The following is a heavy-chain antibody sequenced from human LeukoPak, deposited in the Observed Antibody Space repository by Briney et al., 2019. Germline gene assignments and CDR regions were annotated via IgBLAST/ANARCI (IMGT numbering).Heavy chain of an antibody. CDR3: ARGGISPDDAFDI. CDR2: IKQDGSEK. J-gene: IGHJ3*02. CDR1: GFTFSSYA. D-gene: IGHD3-16*01. Sequence: GGSLRLSCAASGFTFSSYAMSWVRQAPGKGLEWVANIKQDGSEKYYVDYVKGRFTISRDNAKNSLYLQMNSLRAEDTAVYYCARGGISPDDAFDIWGQGTMVTVSS. V-gene: IGHV3-7*04.